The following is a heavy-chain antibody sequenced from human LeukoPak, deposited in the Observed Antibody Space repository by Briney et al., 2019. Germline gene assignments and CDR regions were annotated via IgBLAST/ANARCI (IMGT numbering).Heavy chain of an antibody. D-gene: IGHD5-18*01. V-gene: IGHV1-58*02. CDR2: IVVGSGNT. Sequence: GASVKVSCKASGFTFTSSAMQWVRQARGQRLEWIGWIVVGSGNTNYAQKFQERVTITRDMSTSTAYMELSSLRSEDTAVYYCAAGQTAMATGAFDIWGQGTMVTVSS. J-gene: IGHJ3*02. CDR3: AAGQTAMATGAFDI. CDR1: GFTFTSSA.